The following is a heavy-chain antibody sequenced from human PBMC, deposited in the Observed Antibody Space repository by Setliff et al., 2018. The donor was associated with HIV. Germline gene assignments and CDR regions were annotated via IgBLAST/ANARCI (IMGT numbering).Heavy chain of an antibody. CDR1: GGSISSYS. CDR2: IYTSGST. Sequence: ASETLSLTCTVSGGSISSYSWSWIRQPPGKGLEWIGYIYTSGSTNYNPSLKSRVTISVDTSENQFSLKLTSVTAADTAMYFCARDATSEGYMDVWGKGTTVTVSS. J-gene: IGHJ6*03. CDR3: ARDATSEGYMDV. V-gene: IGHV4-4*08.